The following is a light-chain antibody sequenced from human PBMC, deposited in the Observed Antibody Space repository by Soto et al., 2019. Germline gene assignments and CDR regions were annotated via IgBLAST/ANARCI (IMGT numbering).Light chain of an antibody. CDR3: QPYEAYDN. V-gene: IGKV1-5*01. CDR1: QSISNW. CDR2: DVS. J-gene: IGKJ1*01. Sequence: DIQMTQSPSSLSASLGDRVTITCRSSQSISNWLAWYQQKPGEAHTLLIYDVSRLESGVPSRFSGSGSAEEFTLTINSLQTDDFATYYCQPYEAYDNFVHATKVDVK.